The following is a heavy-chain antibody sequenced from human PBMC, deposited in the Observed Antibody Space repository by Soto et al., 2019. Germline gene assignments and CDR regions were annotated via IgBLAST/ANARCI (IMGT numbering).Heavy chain of an antibody. V-gene: IGHV4-30-4*01. J-gene: IGHJ5*02. CDR1: GGSISSGDYY. Sequence: NPSETLSLTCTVSGGSISSGDYYWSWIRQPPGKGLEWIGYIYYSGSTYYNPSLKSRVTISVDTSKNQFSLKLSSVTAADTAVYYCARETIVVVPAAINWFDPWGQGTLVTVSS. CDR2: IYYSGST. CDR3: ARETIVVVPAAINWFDP. D-gene: IGHD2-2*01.